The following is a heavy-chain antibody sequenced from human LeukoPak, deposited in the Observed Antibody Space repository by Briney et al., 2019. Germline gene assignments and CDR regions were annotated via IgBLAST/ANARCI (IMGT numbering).Heavy chain of an antibody. V-gene: IGHV1-69*13. CDR2: IIPIFGTA. J-gene: IGHJ5*02. CDR1: GYTFTSYG. Sequence: SVKVSCKASGYTFTSYGISWVRQAPGQGLEWMGGIIPIFGTANYAQKFQGRVTITADESTSTAYMELSSLRSEDTAVYYCARGWGSWFDPWGQGTLVTVSS. D-gene: IGHD3-16*01. CDR3: ARGWGSWFDP.